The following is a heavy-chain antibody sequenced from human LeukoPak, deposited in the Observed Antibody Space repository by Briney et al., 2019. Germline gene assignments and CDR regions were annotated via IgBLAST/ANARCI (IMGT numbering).Heavy chain of an antibody. CDR2: IYTSGST. V-gene: IGHV4-4*07. D-gene: IGHD3-22*01. CDR1: GGSISSYY. Sequence: SETLSLTCTVSGGSISSYYWSWIRQPAGKGLEWIGRIYTSGSTNYSPSLKSRVTMSVDTSKNQFSLKLSSVTAADTAVYYCARDRHDSSGYYYPFDYWGQGTLVTVSS. J-gene: IGHJ4*02. CDR3: ARDRHDSSGYYYPFDY.